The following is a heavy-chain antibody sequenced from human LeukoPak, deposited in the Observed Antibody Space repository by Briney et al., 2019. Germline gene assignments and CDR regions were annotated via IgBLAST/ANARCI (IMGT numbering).Heavy chain of an antibody. CDR3: ARFYDSSGYYYVDGGGFDY. CDR1: GGSISSYY. Sequence: SETLSLTCTVSGGSISSYYWSWIRQPPGKGLEWIGYIYYSGSTNYNPSLKSRVTISVDTSKNQFSLRLNSVTAADTAVYYCARFYDSSGYYYVDGGGFDYWGQGTLVTVSS. V-gene: IGHV4-59*01. D-gene: IGHD3-22*01. J-gene: IGHJ4*02. CDR2: IYYSGST.